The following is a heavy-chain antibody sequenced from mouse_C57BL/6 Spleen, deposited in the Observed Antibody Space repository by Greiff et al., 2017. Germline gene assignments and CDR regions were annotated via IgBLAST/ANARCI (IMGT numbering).Heavy chain of an antibody. V-gene: IGHV1-55*01. CDR2: IYPGSGST. Sequence: QVQLQQPGAELVKPGATVKMSCKASGYTFTSYWITWVKQRPGQGLEWSGDIYPGSGSTNYNEKFKSKATLTVDTSSSSAHMQLSSLTSEDSAVYYCARAGDGYYDWGPGTLVTVSA. D-gene: IGHD2-3*01. CDR1: GYTFTSYW. J-gene: IGHJ3*01. CDR3: ARAGDGYYD.